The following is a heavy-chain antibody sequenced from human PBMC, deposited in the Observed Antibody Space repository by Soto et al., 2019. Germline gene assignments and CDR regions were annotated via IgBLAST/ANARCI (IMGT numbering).Heavy chain of an antibody. CDR3: AKDANWGEGGWYFDL. Sequence: QVQLVESGGGVVQPGRSLRLSCAASGFTFSSYGMHWVRQAPGKGLEWVAVISYDGSNKYYADSVKGRFTISRDNSKNTLYLQMNSLRAEDTAVYYCAKDANWGEGGWYFDLWGRGTLVTVSS. V-gene: IGHV3-30*18. CDR1: GFTFSSYG. D-gene: IGHD7-27*01. J-gene: IGHJ2*01. CDR2: ISYDGSNK.